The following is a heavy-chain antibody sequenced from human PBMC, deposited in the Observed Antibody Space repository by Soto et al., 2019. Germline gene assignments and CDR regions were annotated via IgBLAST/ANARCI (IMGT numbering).Heavy chain of an antibody. D-gene: IGHD3-10*01. V-gene: IGHV3-23*01. CDR3: AKGGDYGSGLFDP. Sequence: EVQLLESGGGLVQPGGSLRLSCAASGFTFIRYAMSWVRQAPGKGLEWVSAISGSGGSTYYADSVKGRFTISRDNSKNTLYLQMNSLRAEDTAVYYCAKGGDYGSGLFDPWGQGTLVTVSS. CDR1: GFTFIRYA. CDR2: ISGSGGST. J-gene: IGHJ5*02.